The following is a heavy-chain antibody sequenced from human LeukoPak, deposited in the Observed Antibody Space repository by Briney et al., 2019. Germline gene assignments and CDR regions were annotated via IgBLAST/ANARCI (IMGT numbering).Heavy chain of an antibody. Sequence: PGGSLRLSCAASGFTFSSYAMHWVRQAPGKGLEYVSAISSNGGSTYYANSVKGRFTISRDNSKNTLYLQMGSLRAEDMAVYYCAGGGSGSYGGYYYYYMDVWGKGTTVTVSS. J-gene: IGHJ6*03. D-gene: IGHD3-10*01. V-gene: IGHV3-64*01. CDR3: AGGGSGSYGGYYYYYMDV. CDR2: ISSNGGST. CDR1: GFTFSSYA.